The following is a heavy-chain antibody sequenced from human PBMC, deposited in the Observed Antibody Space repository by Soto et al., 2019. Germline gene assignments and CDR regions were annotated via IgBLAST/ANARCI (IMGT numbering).Heavy chain of an antibody. CDR2: IYYSGRT. V-gene: IGHV4-59*01. J-gene: IGHJ6*02. CDR1: GGSISSYY. Sequence: QVQLQESGPGLVKPSETLSLTCTVSGGSISSYYWSWIRQPPGKGLEWIGYIYYSGRTNYNPSLKLRFTISVDTSKTQFSLKLSSVTAADTAVYYCARLLCSGGSCYSSVYYYYGMDVWGQGTTVTVSS. D-gene: IGHD2-15*01. CDR3: ARLLCSGGSCYSSVYYYYGMDV.